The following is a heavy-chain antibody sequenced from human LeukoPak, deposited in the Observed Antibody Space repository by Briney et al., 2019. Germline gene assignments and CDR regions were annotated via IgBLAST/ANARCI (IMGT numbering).Heavy chain of an antibody. CDR2: INHSGST. CDR3: ARGFTGGGS. D-gene: IGHD3-16*01. Sequence: SETLSLTCAVYGGSFSGYYWSWTRQPPGKGLEWIGEINHSGSTNYNPSLKSRVTISVDTSKNQFSLKLSSVTAADTAVYYCARGFTGGGSWGQGTLVTVSS. CDR1: GGSFSGYY. J-gene: IGHJ5*02. V-gene: IGHV4-34*01.